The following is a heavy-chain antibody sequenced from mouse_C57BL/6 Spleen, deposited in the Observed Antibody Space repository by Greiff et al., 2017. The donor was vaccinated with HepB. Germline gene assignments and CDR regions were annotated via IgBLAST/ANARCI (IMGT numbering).Heavy chain of an antibody. CDR3: AWPYFDY. Sequence: VKPGASVKISCKASGYAFSSSWMNWVKQRPGKGLEWIGRIYPGDGDTNYNGKFKGKATLTADKSSSTAYMQLSSLTSEDSAVYFCAWPYFDYWGQGTTLTVSS. CDR1: GYAFSSSW. CDR2: IYPGDGDT. J-gene: IGHJ2*01. V-gene: IGHV1-82*01.